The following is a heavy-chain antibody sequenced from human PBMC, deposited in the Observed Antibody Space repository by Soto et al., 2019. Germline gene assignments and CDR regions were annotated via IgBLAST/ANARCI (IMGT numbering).Heavy chain of an antibody. D-gene: IGHD2-2*01. Sequence: ASVKVSCKASGGTFSGYAISWVRQAPGQGLEWMGGIIPIFGTANYAQKFQGRVTITADESTSTAYMELSSLRSEDTAVYYCARGPIVVVPAAMYNWFDPWGQGTLVTVSS. CDR2: IIPIFGTA. CDR1: GGTFSGYA. J-gene: IGHJ5*02. V-gene: IGHV1-69*13. CDR3: ARGPIVVVPAAMYNWFDP.